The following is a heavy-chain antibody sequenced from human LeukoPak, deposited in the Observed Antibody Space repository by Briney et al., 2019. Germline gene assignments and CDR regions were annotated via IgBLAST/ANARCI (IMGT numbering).Heavy chain of an antibody. Sequence: SETLSLTCAVYGGSFSSYYWSWIRQPPGKGLEWIGYIYYSGSTNYNPSLKSRVTISVDTSKNQFSLKLSSVTAADTAVYYCARGPDYGDYGTNYYYYYYMDVWGKGTTVTVSS. CDR2: IYYSGST. J-gene: IGHJ6*03. V-gene: IGHV4-59*01. CDR1: GGSFSSYY. D-gene: IGHD4-17*01. CDR3: ARGPDYGDYGTNYYYYYYMDV.